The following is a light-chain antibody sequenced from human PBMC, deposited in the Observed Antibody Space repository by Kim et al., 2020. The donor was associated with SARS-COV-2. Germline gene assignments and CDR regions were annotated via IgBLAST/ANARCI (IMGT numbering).Light chain of an antibody. CDR3: QQSYSIPIT. J-gene: IGKJ5*01. CDR2: AAS. Sequence: DIQMTQSPSSLSASVGDRVTITCRASQSISSYLNWYQQSPGKAPKLLIYAASSLQSGVPSRFSGSGSGTDFTLTISSLQPEDFGTYYCQQSYSIPITFGQGTRLEIK. V-gene: IGKV1-39*01. CDR1: QSISSY.